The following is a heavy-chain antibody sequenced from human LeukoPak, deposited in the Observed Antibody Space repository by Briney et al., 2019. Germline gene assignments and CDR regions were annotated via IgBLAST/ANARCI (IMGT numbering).Heavy chain of an antibody. V-gene: IGHV3-33*08. Sequence: PGGSLRLSCVASGFTFSNAWMNWVRQAPGKGLEWVAVIWYDGSNKYYADSVKGRFTISRDNSKNTLYLQMNSLRAEDTAVYYCAREYGDYPSDAFDIWGQGTMVTVSS. CDR3: AREYGDYPSDAFDI. J-gene: IGHJ3*02. CDR2: IWYDGSNK. D-gene: IGHD4-17*01. CDR1: GFTFSNAW.